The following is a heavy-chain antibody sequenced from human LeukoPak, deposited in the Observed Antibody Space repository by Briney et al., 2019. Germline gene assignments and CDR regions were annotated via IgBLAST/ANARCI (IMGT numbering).Heavy chain of an antibody. CDR3: ARALGGRDGYNYCFDY. D-gene: IGHD5-24*01. Sequence: SETLSLTCTVSGGSISSYYWSWIRQPPGKGLEWIGYIYYSGSTNYNPSLKSRVTISVDTSKNQFSLKLSSVTAADTVVYYCARALGGRDGYNYCFDYWGQGTLVTVSS. J-gene: IGHJ4*02. CDR1: GGSISSYY. CDR2: IYYSGST. V-gene: IGHV4-59*01.